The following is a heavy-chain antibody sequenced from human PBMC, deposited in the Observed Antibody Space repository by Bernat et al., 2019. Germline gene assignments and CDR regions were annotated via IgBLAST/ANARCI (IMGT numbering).Heavy chain of an antibody. Sequence: EVQLLESGGGLVQPGGSLRLSCAASGFTFSSYAMSWVRQAPGKGLEWVSAISGSGGSTYYADSVKGRFTISRDNSKNTLYLQMNSLRAEDTAVYYCAKGYPGIAVAGTHPCCYYWGQGTLVTVSS. V-gene: IGHV3-23*01. CDR2: ISGSGGST. D-gene: IGHD6-19*01. CDR3: AKGYPGIAVAGTHPCCYY. J-gene: IGHJ4*02. CDR1: GFTFSSYA.